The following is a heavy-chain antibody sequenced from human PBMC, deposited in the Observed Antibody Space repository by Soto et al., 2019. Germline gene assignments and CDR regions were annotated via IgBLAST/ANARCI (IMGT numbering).Heavy chain of an antibody. J-gene: IGHJ6*02. CDR1: GDSVSSNSSA. CDR3: ARVSRVANYYYYGMDV. D-gene: IGHD5-12*01. Sequence: PSQTLSLTCAISGDSVSSNSSAWNWIRQSPSRGLEWLGRTYYRSKWYNDYAVSVKSRITINPDTSKNQFSLQMNSVTPEETAVYSCARVSRVANYYYYGMDVWGQGTTVTVSS. CDR2: TYYRSKWYN. V-gene: IGHV6-1*01.